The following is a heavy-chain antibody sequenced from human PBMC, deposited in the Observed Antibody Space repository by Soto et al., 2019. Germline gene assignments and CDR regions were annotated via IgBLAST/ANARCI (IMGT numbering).Heavy chain of an antibody. CDR3: VKGEWKGDV. Sequence: EVQLLESGGGLVQPGGSLRLSCAASGFTFSTYAMNWDRQAPGNGLEWVSAISGSVGSIHYADSVKGRFTLSRDNAKKTPDLPMNSLLGETTSVNLSVKGEWKGDVWCQANRVSVSS. CDR2: ISGSVGSI. V-gene: IGHV3-23*01. CDR1: GFTFSTYA. J-gene: IGHJ6*02. D-gene: IGHD3-3*01.